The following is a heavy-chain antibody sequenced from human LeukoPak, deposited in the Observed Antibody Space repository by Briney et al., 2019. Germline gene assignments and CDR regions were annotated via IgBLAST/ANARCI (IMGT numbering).Heavy chain of an antibody. Sequence: GGSLRLSCAASGFTVSSKYMSWVRRAPGKGLEWVSVIYSGGSTHYTDSVKGRFTISRDNSKNTLYLQMNSLRAEDTAVYYCARLGSGSYIDYWGQGTLVTVSS. V-gene: IGHV3-66*02. CDR3: ARLGSGSYIDY. J-gene: IGHJ4*02. D-gene: IGHD1-26*01. CDR2: IYSGGST. CDR1: GFTVSSKY.